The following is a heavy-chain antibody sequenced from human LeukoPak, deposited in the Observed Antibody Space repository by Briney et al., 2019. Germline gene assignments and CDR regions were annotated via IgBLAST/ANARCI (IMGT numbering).Heavy chain of an antibody. V-gene: IGHV1-69*05. CDR3: ARARYDSSGYSFNY. D-gene: IGHD3-22*01. Sequence: ASVKVSCKASGGTFSRYAISWVRQAPGQGLEWMGGIIPIFGTANYARKFQGRVTITTDESTSTAYMELSSLRSEDTAVYYCARARYDSSGYSFNYWGQGTLVTVSS. J-gene: IGHJ4*02. CDR1: GGTFSRYA. CDR2: IIPIFGTA.